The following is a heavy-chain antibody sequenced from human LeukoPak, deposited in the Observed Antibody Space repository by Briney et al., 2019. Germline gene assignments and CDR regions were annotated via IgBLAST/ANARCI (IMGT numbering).Heavy chain of an antibody. CDR2: INPNSGGT. CDR3: ARGSVVVATGFDP. CDR1: GYTFISYA. V-gene: IGHV1-2*02. Sequence: ASVKVSCKASGYTFISYAMHWVRQAPGQGLEWMGWINPNSGGTNYAQKFQGRVTMTRDTSINTAYMELSRLRSDDTAVYYCARGSVVVATGFDPWGQGTLVTVSS. D-gene: IGHD3-22*01. J-gene: IGHJ5*02.